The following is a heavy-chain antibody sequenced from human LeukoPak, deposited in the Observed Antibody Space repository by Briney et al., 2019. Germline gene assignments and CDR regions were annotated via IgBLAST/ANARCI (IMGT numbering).Heavy chain of an antibody. Sequence: WASVKVSCKTSGYSFTSYGISWVRQATGQGLEWMGWMNPNSGNTGYAQKFQGRVTMTRNTSISTAYMELSSLRSEDTAVYYCARGLNQLLFYYYYYMDVWGKGTTVTISS. J-gene: IGHJ6*03. V-gene: IGHV1-8*02. CDR1: GYSFTSYG. D-gene: IGHD2-2*01. CDR3: ARGLNQLLFYYYYYMDV. CDR2: MNPNSGNT.